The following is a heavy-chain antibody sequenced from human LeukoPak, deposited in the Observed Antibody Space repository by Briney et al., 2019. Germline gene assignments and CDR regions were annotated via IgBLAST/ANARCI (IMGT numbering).Heavy chain of an antibody. Sequence: ASETLSLTCTVSGGSTSSGNYYWGWIRQPPGKGLEWIGGIYYSGNTNYNPSLKSRVTISVDKSENQFSLKLSSVTAADTAVYYCARYSYGYSYWYFDVWGRGTLVTVSS. CDR1: GGSTSSGNYY. V-gene: IGHV4-39*07. D-gene: IGHD5-18*01. J-gene: IGHJ2*01. CDR2: IYYSGNT. CDR3: ARYSYGYSYWYFDV.